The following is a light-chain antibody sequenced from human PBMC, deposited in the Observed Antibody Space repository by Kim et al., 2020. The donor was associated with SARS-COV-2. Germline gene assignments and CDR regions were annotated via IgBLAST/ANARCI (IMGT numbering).Light chain of an antibody. Sequence: PGQRVTISCTGSTSDIGAGYDVHWYQQLPGTAPKLLIYGNSNRPSGVPDRFSGSKSDTSASLAITGLQAEDEAYYYCQSFDGSVSVFGTGTKVTVL. J-gene: IGLJ1*01. CDR3: QSFDGSVSV. CDR1: TSDIGAGYD. V-gene: IGLV1-40*01. CDR2: GNS.